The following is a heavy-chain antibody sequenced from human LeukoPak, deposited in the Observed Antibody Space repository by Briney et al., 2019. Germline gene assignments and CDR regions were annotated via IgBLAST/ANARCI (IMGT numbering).Heavy chain of an antibody. J-gene: IGHJ4*02. V-gene: IGHV3-30*02. CDR2: IQTDGSAK. CDR3: AKDRVAAAGWAYYFDY. CDR1: GFTFSRYG. D-gene: IGHD6-13*01. Sequence: PGGSLRLSCVSSGFTFSRYGIHWVRQDPGKGLEWVSFIQTDGSAKYYSDSVKGRFTISRDNSKNTLYLQMNSLRAEDTAVYYCAKDRVAAAGWAYYFDYWGQGTLVTVSS.